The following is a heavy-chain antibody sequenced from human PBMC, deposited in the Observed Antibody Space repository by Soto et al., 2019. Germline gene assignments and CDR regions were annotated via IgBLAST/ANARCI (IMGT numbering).Heavy chain of an antibody. CDR1: GFTFSSYS. CDR3: ARDRYGSGSYYFDY. J-gene: IGHJ4*02. CDR2: ISSSSSTI. D-gene: IGHD3-10*01. Sequence: GGSLRLSCAASGFTFSSYSMNWVRQAPGKGLEWVSYISSSSSTIYYADSVKGRFTISRDNAKNSLYLQMNSLRDEDTAVYYCARDRYGSGSYYFDYWGQGTLVTVSS. V-gene: IGHV3-48*02.